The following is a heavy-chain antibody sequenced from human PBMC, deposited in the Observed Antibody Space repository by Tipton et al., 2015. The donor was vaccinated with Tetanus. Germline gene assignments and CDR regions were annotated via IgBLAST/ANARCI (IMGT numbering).Heavy chain of an antibody. CDR1: GCSISSSYYY. J-gene: IGHJ6*02. CDR3: ARSGYYSRAYYHSRMDV. D-gene: IGHD3-9*01. CDR2: LDYSGNT. Sequence: TLSLTCTVSGCSISSSYYYWGWIRQPPGKGLEWIGSLDYSGNTYYNSSLMSRVTISVDTSKNHFSLRLNSVTAVDTAVYYCARSGYYSRAYYHSRMDVWGQGTTVSVSS. V-gene: IGHV4-39*01.